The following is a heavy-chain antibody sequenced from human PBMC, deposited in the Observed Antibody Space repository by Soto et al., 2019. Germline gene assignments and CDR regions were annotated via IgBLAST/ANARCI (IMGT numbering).Heavy chain of an antibody. J-gene: IGHJ6*02. CDR3: ARDQANWVYYYYYGMDV. CDR2: ISAYNGNT. Sequence: ASVKVSCKASGYTFTSYGISWVRQAPGQGLEWMGWISAYNGNTNYAQKLQGRVTMTTDTSPSTAYMELRSLRSDDTAVYYCARDQANWVYYYYYGMDVWGQGTTVTVSS. D-gene: IGHD7-27*01. V-gene: IGHV1-18*01. CDR1: GYTFTSYG.